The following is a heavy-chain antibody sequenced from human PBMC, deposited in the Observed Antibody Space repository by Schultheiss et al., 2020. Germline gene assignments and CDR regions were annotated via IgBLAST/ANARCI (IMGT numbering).Heavy chain of an antibody. D-gene: IGHD3-22*01. CDR1: GGSISSGGYY. Sequence: SETLSLTCTVSGGSISSGGYYWSWIRQHPGKGLEWIGYIYYSGSTYYNPSLKSRVTISVDTSKNQFSLKLSSVTAADTAVYYCARTREGGLLLFDYWGQGTLVTVSS. CDR2: IYYSGST. J-gene: IGHJ4*02. V-gene: IGHV4-31*03. CDR3: ARTREGGLLLFDY.